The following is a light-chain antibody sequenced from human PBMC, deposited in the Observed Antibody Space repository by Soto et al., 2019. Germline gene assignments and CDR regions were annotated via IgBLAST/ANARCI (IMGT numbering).Light chain of an antibody. Sequence: DIQMTQSPSSLSTSVGDRVTITCRASQGISNYLAWYQQKPGKVPKLLIYAASTLQSGVPSRFSGSESGTDFTLTISSLQPDDVATYYCQKYNIVPWTFGQGTKVEIK. V-gene: IGKV1-27*01. J-gene: IGKJ1*01. CDR1: QGISNY. CDR3: QKYNIVPWT. CDR2: AAS.